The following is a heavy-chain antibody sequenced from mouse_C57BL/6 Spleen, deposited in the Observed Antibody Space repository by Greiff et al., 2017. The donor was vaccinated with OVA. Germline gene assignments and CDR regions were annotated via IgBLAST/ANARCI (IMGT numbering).Heavy chain of an antibody. Sequence: EVKVVESGGGLVQPGGSMKLSCVASGFTFSNYWMNWVRQSPEKGLEWVAQIRLKSDNYATHYAESVKGRFTISRDDSKSSVYLQMNNLRAEDTGIYYCTGEVTTGGDYAMDYWGQGTSVTVSS. CDR3: TGEVTTGGDYAMDY. CDR1: GFTFSNYW. CDR2: IRLKSDNYAT. J-gene: IGHJ4*01. V-gene: IGHV6-3*01. D-gene: IGHD2-2*01.